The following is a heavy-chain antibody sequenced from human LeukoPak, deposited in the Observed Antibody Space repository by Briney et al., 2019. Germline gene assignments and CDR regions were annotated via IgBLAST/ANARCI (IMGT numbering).Heavy chain of an antibody. V-gene: IGHV4-4*07. CDR3: TREPSP. CDR1: GGSNNNYY. Sequence: SETLSLTGTVSGGSNNNYYWSWIRQPAGEGLEWIGRIYSSGSASCNPSLKSRVTLSGDTSKNQLSLKLRYVTAADTAVYYCTREPSPWGQGTLVTVSS. CDR2: IYSSGSA. J-gene: IGHJ5*02.